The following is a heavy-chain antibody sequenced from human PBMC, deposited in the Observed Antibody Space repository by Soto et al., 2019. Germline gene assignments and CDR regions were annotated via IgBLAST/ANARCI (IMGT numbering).Heavy chain of an antibody. CDR2: IWYDGSNK. Sequence: GGSLRLSCAASGFTFSSYGMHWVRQAPGKGLEWVAVIWYDGSNKYHADSVKGRFTISRDNSKNTLYLQMNSLRAEDTAVYYCARVPYSSPYYFDYWGQGTLDTVSS. CDR3: ARVPYSSPYYFDY. D-gene: IGHD6-6*01. V-gene: IGHV3-33*01. J-gene: IGHJ4*02. CDR1: GFTFSSYG.